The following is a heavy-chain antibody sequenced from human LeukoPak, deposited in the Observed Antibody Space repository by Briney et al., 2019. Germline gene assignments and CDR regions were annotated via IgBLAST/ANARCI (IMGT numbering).Heavy chain of an antibody. V-gene: IGHV4-59*01. D-gene: IGHD3-22*01. J-gene: IGHJ4*02. CDR3: VGSAYYWRFDY. CDR2: IYYSGST. CDR1: GGSISSYY. Sequence: ASQTLSLTCTVSGGSISSYYWSWLRQPPGKGLEWMGYIYYSGSTNYNPSLKSRVTISVDMSKNQFSLKLSSVTGADTAVYYCVGSAYYWRFDYWGQGTLVTVSS.